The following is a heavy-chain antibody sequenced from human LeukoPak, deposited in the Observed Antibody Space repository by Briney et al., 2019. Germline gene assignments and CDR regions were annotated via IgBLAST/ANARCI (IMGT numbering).Heavy chain of an antibody. CDR2: IHYSGST. CDR1: GGSISSYY. J-gene: IGHJ4*02. D-gene: IGHD1-26*01. CDR3: AREEMPGKFDY. V-gene: IGHV4-59*12. Sequence: SETLSLTCTVSGGSISSYYWSWIRQPPGKGLEWIGFIHYSGSTNYNPSLKSRVTISVDTSKTQFSLKLTSVTAADTAMYFCAREEMPGKFDYWGQGTLVTVSS.